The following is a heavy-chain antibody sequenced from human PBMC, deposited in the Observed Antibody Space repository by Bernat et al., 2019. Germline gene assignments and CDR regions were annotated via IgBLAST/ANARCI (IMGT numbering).Heavy chain of an antibody. D-gene: IGHD1-26*01. CDR1: GFPFSSYW. CDR3: VRLGGISDIDY. J-gene: IGHJ4*02. V-gene: IGHV3-74*02. Sequence: EVQLVESGGGLLQPGGSLRLSCAASGFPFSSYWMHWVRQAPGMGLMWVSRVDTDGSATAYADLVKGRFTISRDNARNTLYLQMNSLRAEDTAVYYCVRLGGISDIDYWGQGTLVTVSS. CDR2: VDTDGSAT.